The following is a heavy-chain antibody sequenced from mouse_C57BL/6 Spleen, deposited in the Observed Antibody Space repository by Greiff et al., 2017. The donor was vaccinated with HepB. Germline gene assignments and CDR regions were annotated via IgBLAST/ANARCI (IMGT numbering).Heavy chain of an antibody. Sequence: DVMLVESGGGLVQPGGSLSLSCAASGFTFTDYYMSWVRQPPGKALEWLGFIRNKANGYTTEYSASVKGRFTISRANSQSILYLQMNDLRAEDIATSYWARHYGSSHWFAYWGQGTLVTVSA. D-gene: IGHD1-1*01. CDR1: GFTFTDYY. CDR3: ARHYGSSHWFAY. CDR2: IRNKANGYTT. J-gene: IGHJ3*01. V-gene: IGHV7-3*01.